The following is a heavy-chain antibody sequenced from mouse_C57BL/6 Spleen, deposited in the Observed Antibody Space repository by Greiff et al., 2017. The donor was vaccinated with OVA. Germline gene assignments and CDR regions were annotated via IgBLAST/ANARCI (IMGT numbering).Heavy chain of an antibody. Sequence: QVTLKESGPGILQSSQTLSLTCSFSGFSLSTSGMGVSWIRQPSGKGLEWLAHIYWDDDKRYNPSLKSRLTISKDTSRNQVFLKITSVDTADTATYYCAREDYGSHWYFDVWGTGTTVTVSS. CDR1: GFSLSTSGMG. CDR3: AREDYGSHWYFDV. V-gene: IGHV8-12*01. J-gene: IGHJ1*03. D-gene: IGHD1-1*01. CDR2: IYWDDDK.